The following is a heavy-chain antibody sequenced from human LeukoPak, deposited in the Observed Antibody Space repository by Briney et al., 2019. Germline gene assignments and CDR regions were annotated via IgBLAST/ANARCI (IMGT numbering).Heavy chain of an antibody. D-gene: IGHD6-19*01. V-gene: IGHV1-2*02. Sequence: GASVKVSCKASGYTFTGYYMHWVRQAPGQGLEWMGWINPNSGGTNYAQKFQGRVTMTRDTSISTAYMELSMLRSDDTAVYYCARDKPPYSSGWYREDWFDPWGQGTLVTVSS. CDR1: GYTFTGYY. J-gene: IGHJ5*02. CDR3: ARDKPPYSSGWYREDWFDP. CDR2: INPNSGGT.